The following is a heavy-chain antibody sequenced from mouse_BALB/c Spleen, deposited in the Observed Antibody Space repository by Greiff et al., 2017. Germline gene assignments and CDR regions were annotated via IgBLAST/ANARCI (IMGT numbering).Heavy chain of an antibody. V-gene: IGHV5-12-1*01. J-gene: IGHJ3*01. CDR3: ARHPPLPAY. Sequence: EVKLVESGGGLVKPGGSLKLSCAASGFAFSSYDMSWVRQTPEKRLEWVAYISSGGGSTYYPDTVKGRFTISRDNAKNTLYLQMSSLKSEDTAMYYCARHPPLPAYWGQGTLVTVSA. CDR1: GFAFSSYD. CDR2: ISSGGGST. D-gene: IGHD2-1*01.